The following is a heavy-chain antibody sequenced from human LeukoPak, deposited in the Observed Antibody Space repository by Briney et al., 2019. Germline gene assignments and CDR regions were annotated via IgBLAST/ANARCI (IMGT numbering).Heavy chain of an antibody. Sequence: GGSLRLSCAASGVTFSNAWMSWVRQAPGKGLEWVGRIKSKTDGGTTDYAAPVKGRFTISRDDSKNTLYMQMNSLRDEDTAVYYCAIMHGYYDGSGYWVQWGQGTLVTVSS. CDR3: AIMHGYYDGSGYWVQ. V-gene: IGHV3-15*01. CDR2: IKSKTDGGTT. D-gene: IGHD3-22*01. J-gene: IGHJ1*01. CDR1: GVTFSNAW.